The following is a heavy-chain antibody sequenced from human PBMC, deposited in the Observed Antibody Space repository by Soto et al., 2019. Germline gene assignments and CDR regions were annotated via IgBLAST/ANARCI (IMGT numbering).Heavy chain of an antibody. CDR3: ARQGYSGYDIGWFDP. D-gene: IGHD5-12*01. Sequence: SETLSLTCTVSGGSISSSSYYWGWIRQPPGKGLEWIGSIYYSGSTYYNPSLKSRVTISVDTSKNQFSLKLSSVTAADTAVYYCARQGYSGYDIGWFDPWGQGTLVTVSS. CDR1: GGSISSSSYY. CDR2: IYYSGST. V-gene: IGHV4-39*01. J-gene: IGHJ5*02.